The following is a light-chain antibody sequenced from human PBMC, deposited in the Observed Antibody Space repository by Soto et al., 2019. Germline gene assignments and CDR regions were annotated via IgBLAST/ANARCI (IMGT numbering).Light chain of an antibody. CDR1: ISNVGSHS. CDR3: AACGGILNCLYV. V-gene: IGLV1-44*01. J-gene: IGLJ1*01. Sequence: QSALTHPPSASGTPWQGVNTSCSGSISNVGSHSVSWYQHLAGMAPTLLNYSSTQRPSGVPDRFSGSTSGTSASLAISGLQSEDEADYYCAACGGILNCLYVCGSGTKVNV. CDR2: SST.